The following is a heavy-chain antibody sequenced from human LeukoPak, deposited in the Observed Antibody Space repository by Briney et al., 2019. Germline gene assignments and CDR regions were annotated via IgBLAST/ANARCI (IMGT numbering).Heavy chain of an antibody. Sequence: SETLSLTCAVSGDSMTNYYWSWIRQPAGQGLEWIGSIYYSGTTYYNPSLKSRVTISVDTSKNQFSLKLSSVTATDTAVYYCARRPIAAAAGWFDPWGQGTLVTASS. J-gene: IGHJ5*02. CDR1: GDSMTNYY. CDR2: IYYSGTT. CDR3: ARRPIAAAAGWFDP. D-gene: IGHD6-13*01. V-gene: IGHV4-59*05.